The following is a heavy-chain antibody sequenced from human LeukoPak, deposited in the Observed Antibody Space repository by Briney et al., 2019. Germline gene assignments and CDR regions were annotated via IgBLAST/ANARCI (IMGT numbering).Heavy chain of an antibody. CDR2: IYYSGST. CDR1: GGSISSSSYY. V-gene: IGHV4-39*01. CDR3: ARRDGTYSFNWFDP. J-gene: IGHJ5*02. Sequence: SETLSLTCTVSGGSISSSSYYWGWIRQPPGKGLEWIGSIYYSGSTYYNPSLKSRVTISVDTSKNQFSLKLSSVTAADTAVYYCARRDGTYSFNWFDPWGQGTLVTVSS. D-gene: IGHD6-13*01.